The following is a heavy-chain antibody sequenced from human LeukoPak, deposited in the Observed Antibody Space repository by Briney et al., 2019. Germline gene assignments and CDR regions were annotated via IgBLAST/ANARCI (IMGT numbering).Heavy chain of an antibody. CDR1: GYTFTDYY. Sequence: ASVKVSCKASGYTFTDYYMHWVRQAPGQGLEWMGWINPNSGGTNSAQNFQGRVTMTRDTPISTAYMELSRLRSDDTAVYYCAREAFTTVTSATDAFDFWGQGTMVTVSS. J-gene: IGHJ3*01. CDR2: INPNSGGT. D-gene: IGHD4-17*01. CDR3: AREAFTTVTSATDAFDF. V-gene: IGHV1-2*02.